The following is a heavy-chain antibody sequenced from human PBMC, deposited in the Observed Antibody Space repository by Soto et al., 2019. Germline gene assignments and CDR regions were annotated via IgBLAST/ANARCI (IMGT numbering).Heavy chain of an antibody. D-gene: IGHD3-3*01. CDR3: ARLYYDYV. CDR2: ISYDSEIT. J-gene: IGHJ6*02. Sequence: GGSLRLSCAASGFTLSSYAMSWVRQAPGKGLEWVAYISYDSEITSYAESVKGRFTISRDDAKNSLYLQMNSLRDEDSAIYYCARLYYDYVWGQGTTVTVSS. V-gene: IGHV3-48*02. CDR1: GFTLSSYA.